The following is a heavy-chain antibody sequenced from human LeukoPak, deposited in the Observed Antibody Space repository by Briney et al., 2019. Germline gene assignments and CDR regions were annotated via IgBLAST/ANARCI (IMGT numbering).Heavy chain of an antibody. Sequence: SETLSLTCTVSGGSISSSTHYWGWIRQSPGKGLEWIGSMYNSGSISYSPSLRSRVTITVDTSKNQFSLNFNSVTAADTALYFCARNETSGYFDIWGQGTMVTVSS. CDR3: ARNETSGYFDI. D-gene: IGHD3-22*01. J-gene: IGHJ3*02. V-gene: IGHV4-39*01. CDR1: GGSISSSTHY. CDR2: MYNSGSI.